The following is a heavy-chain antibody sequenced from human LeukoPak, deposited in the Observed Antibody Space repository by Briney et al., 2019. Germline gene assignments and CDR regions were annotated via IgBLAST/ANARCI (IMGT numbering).Heavy chain of an antibody. CDR2: INPNSGGT. D-gene: IGHD6-13*01. V-gene: IGHV1-2*02. J-gene: IGHJ4*02. CDR1: GYTFTGYY. CDR3: AIVAAAGPILFDY. Sequence: ASVKVSCKASGYTFTGYYMHWVRQAPGQGLEWMGWINPNSGGTNYAQKFQGRVTMTRDTSIGTAYMELSRLRSDDTAVYYCAIVAAAGPILFDYWGQGTLVTVFS.